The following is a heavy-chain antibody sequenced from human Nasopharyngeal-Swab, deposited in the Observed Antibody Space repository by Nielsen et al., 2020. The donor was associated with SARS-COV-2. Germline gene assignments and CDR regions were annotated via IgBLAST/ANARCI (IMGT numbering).Heavy chain of an antibody. J-gene: IGHJ4*02. V-gene: IGHV4-59*01. CDR1: GGSISSYY. CDR2: IYYSGST. D-gene: IGHD4-23*01. CDR3: ARSRWPRGNFDY. Sequence: SETLSLTCTVSGGSISSYYWSWIRQPPGKGLEWIGYIYYSGSTNYNPSLKSRVTISVDTSKNQFSLKLSSVTAADTAVYYCARSRWPRGNFDYWGQGTLVTVSS.